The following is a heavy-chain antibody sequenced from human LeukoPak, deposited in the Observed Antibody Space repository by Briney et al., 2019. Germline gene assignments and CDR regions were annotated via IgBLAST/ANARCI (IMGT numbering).Heavy chain of an antibody. CDR3: ARTPSDYGGNQWWYFDY. V-gene: IGHV1-46*01. CDR2: INPSGGST. D-gene: IGHD4-23*01. Sequence: ASVKVSRKASGYTFTSYYMHWVRQAPGQGLEWMGIINPSGGSTSYAQKFQGRVTMTRDTSTSTVYMELSSLGSEDTAVYYCARTPSDYGGNQWWYFDYWGQGTLVTVSS. J-gene: IGHJ4*02. CDR1: GYTFTSYY.